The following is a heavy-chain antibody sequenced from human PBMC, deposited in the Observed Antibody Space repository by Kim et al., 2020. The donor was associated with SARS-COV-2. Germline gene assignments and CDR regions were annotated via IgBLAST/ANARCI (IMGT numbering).Heavy chain of an antibody. J-gene: IGHJ6*02. CDR1: GGTFSSYA. CDR2: IIPIFGTA. D-gene: IGHD3-22*01. V-gene: IGHV1-69*13. Sequence: SVKVSCKASGGTFSSYAISWVRQAPGQGLEWMGGIIPIFGTANYAQKFQGRVTITADESTSTAYMELSSLRSEDTAVYYCVRSPYYYDSSGYFEYYYYGMDVWGQGTTVTVSS. CDR3: VRSPYYYDSSGYFEYYYYGMDV.